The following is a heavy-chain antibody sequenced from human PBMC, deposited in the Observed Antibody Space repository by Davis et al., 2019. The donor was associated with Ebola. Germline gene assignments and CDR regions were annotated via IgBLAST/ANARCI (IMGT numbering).Heavy chain of an antibody. Sequence: SVKVSCKASGGTFTSYAISWVRQAPGQGLEWMGGIIPIFGTANYAQKLQGRVTMTTDTSTSTAYMELRSLRSDDTAVYYCARDQWGGSYFYWGQGTLVTVSS. J-gene: IGHJ4*02. V-gene: IGHV1-69*05. CDR3: ARDQWGGSYFY. CDR2: IIPIFGTA. CDR1: GGTFTSYA. D-gene: IGHD1-26*01.